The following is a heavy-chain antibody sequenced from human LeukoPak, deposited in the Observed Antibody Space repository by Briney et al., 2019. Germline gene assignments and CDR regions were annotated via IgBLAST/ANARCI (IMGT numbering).Heavy chain of an antibody. J-gene: IGHJ4*02. CDR3: ARDYGDYTFDY. Sequence: ASVTVSFKASGYTFTGYYMHWVRQAPGQGLEWMGWINPNSGGTNYAQKFQGRVTMTRDTSISTAYMELSRLRSDDTAVYYCARDYGDYTFDYWGQGTLVTVSS. V-gene: IGHV1-2*02. D-gene: IGHD4-17*01. CDR1: GYTFTGYY. CDR2: INPNSGGT.